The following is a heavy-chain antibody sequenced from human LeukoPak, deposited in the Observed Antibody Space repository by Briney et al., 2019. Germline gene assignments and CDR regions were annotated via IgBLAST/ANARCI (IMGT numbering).Heavy chain of an antibody. CDR3: ARGNWLLGAETYYYDSSGIGWYFDL. CDR2: ISAYNGNT. V-gene: IGHV1-18*01. CDR1: GYTFTGYG. D-gene: IGHD3-22*01. Sequence: ASVKVSCKASGYTFTGYGISWVRQAPGQGLEWMGWISAYNGNTNYAQKLQGRVTMATDTSTSTAYMELRSLRSDDTAVYYCARGNWLLGAETYYYDSSGIGWYFDLWGRGTLVTVSS. J-gene: IGHJ2*01.